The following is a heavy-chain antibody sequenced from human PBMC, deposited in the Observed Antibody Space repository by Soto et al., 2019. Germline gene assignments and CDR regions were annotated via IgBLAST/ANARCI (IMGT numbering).Heavy chain of an antibody. J-gene: IGHJ4*02. CDR1: GFTFSSYW. D-gene: IGHD2-15*01. CDR2: INTDGSTT. Sequence: GGSLRLSCAASGFTFSSYWMHWVRQAPGKGLVWVSRINTDGSTTSYADSVEGRFTISRDNAKNTLDLQMNSLRVEDTAVYYCARDLTGSGTYWGQGTLVTVSS. CDR3: ARDLTGSGTY. V-gene: IGHV3-74*01.